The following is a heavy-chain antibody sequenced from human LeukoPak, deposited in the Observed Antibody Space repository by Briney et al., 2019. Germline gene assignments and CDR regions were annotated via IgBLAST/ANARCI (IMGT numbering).Heavy chain of an antibody. CDR3: ARGGVTYYYHYMDV. J-gene: IGHJ6*03. CDR1: GFTFDDYG. D-gene: IGHD2-21*02. Sequence: GGSLRLSCVASGFTFDDYGMNWVRQAPGKGLEWVSGINWSGTTSASADSVRGRFTISRDNATNSLYLQMKNVRAEDTDLYYCARGGVTYYYHYMDVWGKGAAVIVSS. CDR2: INWSGTTS. V-gene: IGHV3-20*04.